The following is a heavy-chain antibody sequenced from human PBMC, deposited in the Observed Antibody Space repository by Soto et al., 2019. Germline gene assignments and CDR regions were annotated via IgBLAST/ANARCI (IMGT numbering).Heavy chain of an antibody. CDR3: AKGARYCSGGSCYPDD. V-gene: IGHV1-69*06. D-gene: IGHD2-15*01. CDR1: GGTISTNV. Sequence: SVKVSCKASGGTISTNVISWVRQAPGRGLEWMGEIMPIFAAPNNAQKFQGRLTITADTSTTTVYMELSSLTSEDTAVYFCAKGARYCSGGSCYPDDWGQGTLVTVYS. J-gene: IGHJ4*02. CDR2: IMPIFAAP.